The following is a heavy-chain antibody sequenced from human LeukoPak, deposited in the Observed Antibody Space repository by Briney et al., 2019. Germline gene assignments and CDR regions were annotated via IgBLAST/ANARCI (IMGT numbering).Heavy chain of an antibody. Sequence: GGSLRLSCAASGFTFSSFGMHWVRQAPGKGLGWVAVISYDGSNKYSADSVKGRFTISRDNSKNTLYLQMNSLRAEDTAVYYCATDHGFHYGAYFDYWGQGTLVTVSS. CDR3: ATDHGFHYGAYFDY. CDR2: ISYDGSNK. V-gene: IGHV3-30*03. J-gene: IGHJ4*02. CDR1: GFTFSSFG. D-gene: IGHD4-17*01.